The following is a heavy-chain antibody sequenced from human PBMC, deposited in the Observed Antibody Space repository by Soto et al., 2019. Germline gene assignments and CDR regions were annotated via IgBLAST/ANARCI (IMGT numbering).Heavy chain of an antibody. CDR1: GGSISSSSYY. CDR2: IYYSGST. J-gene: IGHJ6*02. D-gene: IGHD6-13*01. CDR3: ASTLPPGIAAAGTLWYYYYYGMGV. Sequence: SETLSLTCTVSGGSISSSSYYWGWIRQPPGKGLEWIGSIYYSGSTYYNPSLKSRVTISVDTSKNQFSLKLSSVTAADTAVYYCASTLPPGIAAAGTLWYYYYYGMGVWGQGTTVT. V-gene: IGHV4-39*01.